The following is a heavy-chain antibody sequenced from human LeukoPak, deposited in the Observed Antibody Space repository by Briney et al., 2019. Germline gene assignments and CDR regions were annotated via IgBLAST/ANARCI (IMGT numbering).Heavy chain of an antibody. Sequence: PSETLSLTCTVSGGSISSSSYYWGWIRQPPGKGLEWIGSIYYSGSTYYNPSLKSRVTISVDTSKNQFSLKLSSVTAADTAVYYCARHRLVVVAATRLVESWFDPWGQGTLVTVSS. CDR1: GGSISSSSYY. V-gene: IGHV4-39*01. CDR3: ARHRLVVVAATRLVESWFDP. CDR2: IYYSGST. D-gene: IGHD2-15*01. J-gene: IGHJ5*02.